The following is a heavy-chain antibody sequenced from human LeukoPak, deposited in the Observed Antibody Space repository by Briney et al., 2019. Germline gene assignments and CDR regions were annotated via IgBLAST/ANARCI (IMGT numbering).Heavy chain of an antibody. CDR1: GFTFSSYS. CDR3: ARHAPTSSAFDY. J-gene: IGHJ4*02. D-gene: IGHD6-19*01. Sequence: PGGSLRLSCAASGFTFSSYSMNWVRQAPGKGLEWVSYIGSISSAIYYADSVKGRFIISRDNAKNSLYLQMNSLRAEDTAVYYCARHAPTSSAFDYWGQGTLVTVSS. CDR2: IGSISSAI. V-gene: IGHV3-48*04.